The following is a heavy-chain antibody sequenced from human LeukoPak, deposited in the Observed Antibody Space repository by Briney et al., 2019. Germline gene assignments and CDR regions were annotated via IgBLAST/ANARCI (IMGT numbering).Heavy chain of an antibody. J-gene: IGHJ4*02. D-gene: IGHD3-10*01. CDR3: ARVGRWFSQIYYFDY. CDR1: GGSISNYY. V-gene: IGHV4-4*07. Sequence: SETLSLTCTVSGGSISNYYWSWIRQPAGKGLEWIGRIYTSGSTNYNPSLKSRVTISVDTSKNQFSLKLSSVTAADTAVYYCARVGRWFSQIYYFDYWGQGTLVTVSS. CDR2: IYTSGST.